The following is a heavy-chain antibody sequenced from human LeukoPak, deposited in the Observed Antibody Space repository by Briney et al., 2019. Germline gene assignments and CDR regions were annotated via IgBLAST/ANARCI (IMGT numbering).Heavy chain of an antibody. J-gene: IGHJ3*02. CDR2: ISSSSSYI. V-gene: IGHV3-21*01. CDR1: XYX. Sequence: XYXXNXVRQAPGXGLXWVSSISSSSSYIXYADSVKGRFTISRXXAKXSLYLQMNRLRAEDTAVYYXXXXXXXXXXXFDIXGXXXXVTVS. CDR3: XXXXXXXXXXFDI.